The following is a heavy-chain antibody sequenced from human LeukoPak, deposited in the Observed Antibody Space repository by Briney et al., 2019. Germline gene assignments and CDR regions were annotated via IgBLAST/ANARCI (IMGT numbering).Heavy chain of an antibody. D-gene: IGHD6-19*01. CDR1: GGSFSGYY. Sequence: SESLSLTCDVYGGSFSGYYWSWIRQPPGKGLEWIGYIYYSGSTNYNPSLKSRVTISADTSKNQFSLKLSSATAADTAVYYCARHGGSGWSDFDYWGQGTLVSVSS. J-gene: IGHJ4*02. V-gene: IGHV4-59*08. CDR3: ARHGGSGWSDFDY. CDR2: IYYSGST.